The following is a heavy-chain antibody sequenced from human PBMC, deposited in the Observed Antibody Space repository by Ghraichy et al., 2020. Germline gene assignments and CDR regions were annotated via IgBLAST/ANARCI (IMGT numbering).Heavy chain of an antibody. CDR1: GGSFSGYY. CDR2: INHSGST. D-gene: IGHD3-16*02. CDR3: ARLSVDDYVWGSYCYRVGYYYYYMDV. V-gene: IGHV4-34*01. Sequence: SETLSLTCSVYGGSFSGYYWSWIRQPPGKGLEWIGEINHSGSTNYNPSLKSRVTISVDTSKNQFSLKLSSVTAADTAVYYCARLSVDDYVWGSYCYRVGYYYYYMDVWGKGTTVTVSS. J-gene: IGHJ6*03.